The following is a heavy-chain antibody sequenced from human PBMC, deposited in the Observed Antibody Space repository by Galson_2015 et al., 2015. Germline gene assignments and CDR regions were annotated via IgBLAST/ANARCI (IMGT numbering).Heavy chain of an antibody. V-gene: IGHV3-23*01. CDR3: ARVRGTSWNKGDWLDP. J-gene: IGHJ5*02. D-gene: IGHD1/OR15-1a*01. CDR1: GFTFSNSA. Sequence: SLRLSCAASGFTFSNSAMTWVRQAPGKGLEWVEAIGGTGAKTYYSESAKGRFTVSTDNSKNTLFLQMNSLTADDTALYYCARVRGTSWNKGDWLDPWGQGTLVTVSS. CDR2: IGGTGAKT.